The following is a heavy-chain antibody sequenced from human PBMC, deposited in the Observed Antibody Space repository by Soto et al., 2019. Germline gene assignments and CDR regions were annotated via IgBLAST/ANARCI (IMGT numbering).Heavy chain of an antibody. CDR3: ASSPRGMARNWYFDL. J-gene: IGHJ2*01. D-gene: IGHD3-16*01. CDR1: GGSISSGGYY. Sequence: QVQLQESGPGLVKPSQTLSLTCTVSGGSISSGGYYWSWIRQHPGKGLEWIGYIYYSGSTYYNPSLKSRVTISVDTSKNQFSLKRSSVTAADTAVYYCASSPRGMARNWYFDLWGRGTLVTVSS. V-gene: IGHV4-31*03. CDR2: IYYSGST.